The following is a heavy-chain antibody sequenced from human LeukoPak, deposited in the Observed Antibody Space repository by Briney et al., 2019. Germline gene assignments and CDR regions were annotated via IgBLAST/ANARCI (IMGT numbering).Heavy chain of an antibody. CDR3: ARDNEMIRAFAPFNI. Sequence: SSETLSLTCAVYGGSFSDYSWNWIRQPPGKGLEWIGEINHSGSTNYNPSLKSRVTISVDTSKNQFSLKLSSVTAADTAVYYCARDNEMIRAFAPFNIWGQGTMVTVSS. J-gene: IGHJ3*02. CDR1: GGSFSDYS. V-gene: IGHV4-34*01. CDR2: INHSGST. D-gene: IGHD3-10*01.